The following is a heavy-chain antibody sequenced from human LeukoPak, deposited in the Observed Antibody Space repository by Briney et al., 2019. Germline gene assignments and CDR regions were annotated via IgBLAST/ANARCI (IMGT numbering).Heavy chain of an antibody. CDR3: AKALGYSSGHFDY. Sequence: PGGSLRLSCAASGFTFSSYGMSWVRQAPGKGLEWVSAISGSGGSKYYADSVKGRFTISRDNSKNKLYLQMNSLRAEDTAVYYCAKALGYSSGHFDYWGQGTLVTVSS. CDR2: ISGSGGSK. J-gene: IGHJ4*02. D-gene: IGHD6-25*01. CDR1: GFTFSSYG. V-gene: IGHV3-23*01.